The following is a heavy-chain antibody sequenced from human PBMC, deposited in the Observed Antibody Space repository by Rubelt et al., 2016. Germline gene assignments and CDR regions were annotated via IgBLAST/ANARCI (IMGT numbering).Heavy chain of an antibody. V-gene: IGHV1-18*01. Sequence: QVQLVQSGAEVKKPGASVKVSCKASGYTFTTYGISWVRQAPGQGLEWMGWIRTYNGNTNYAQKLQGSVSMTTATSTSTDYMGLRSLVSDDAAMYFCAGGYCSSANCLFNWFDPWGQGTLVTVSS. J-gene: IGHJ5*02. CDR3: AGGYCSSANCLFNWFDP. CDR1: GYTFTTYG. D-gene: IGHD2-2*01. CDR2: IRTYNGNT.